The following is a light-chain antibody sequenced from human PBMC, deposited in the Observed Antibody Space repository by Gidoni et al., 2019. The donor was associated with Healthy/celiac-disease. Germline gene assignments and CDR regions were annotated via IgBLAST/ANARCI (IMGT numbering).Light chain of an antibody. V-gene: IGKV3-15*01. Sequence: EIVMTQSPATLSVSPGERATLSCRASQSVSSNLAWYQQNPGQAHRLLIYGASTRATGLQARFTLTISSLQSEDFAVYYCQQYNNWRGTFGPGTKVDIK. CDR1: QSVSSN. J-gene: IGKJ3*01. CDR3: QQYNNWRGT. CDR2: GAS.